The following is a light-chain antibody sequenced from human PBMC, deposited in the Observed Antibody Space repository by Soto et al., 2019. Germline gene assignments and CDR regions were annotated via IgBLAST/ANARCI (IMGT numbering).Light chain of an antibody. CDR3: QQYDNLPYT. J-gene: IGKJ5*01. Sequence: DIQMTQSPSSLSASVGDRVTITCQSSQAISNYLNWSQQKPGKAPKLLIYDASTLERGVASRFSGSGSGTDFTFTISSLQPEDIETYYCQQYDNLPYTFGQATRLEIK. CDR2: DAS. V-gene: IGKV1-33*01. CDR1: QAISNY.